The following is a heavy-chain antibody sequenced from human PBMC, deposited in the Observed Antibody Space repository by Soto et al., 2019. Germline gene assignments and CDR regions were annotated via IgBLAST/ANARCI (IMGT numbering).Heavy chain of an antibody. V-gene: IGHV1-69*13. J-gene: IGHJ6*02. CDR1: GGAFSNYT. D-gene: IGHD1-20*01. Sequence: SVKVSCKASGGAFSNYTLTWVRQAPGQGFEWLGGIIPRFDTANYALKFQGRVTITADVSSSTAYLELSRLTSEDTAVYYCARWSNWNPMYYSGMDVWGQGTTVTVSS. CDR3: ARWSNWNPMYYSGMDV. CDR2: IIPRFDTA.